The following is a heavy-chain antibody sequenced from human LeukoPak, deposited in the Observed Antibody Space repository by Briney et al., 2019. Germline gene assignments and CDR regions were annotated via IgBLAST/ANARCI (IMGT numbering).Heavy chain of an antibody. V-gene: IGHV1-69*04. Sequence: ASVTVSCKASGGTFSSYAISWVRRAPGQGLEWMGRIIPILGIANYAQKFQGRVTITADKSTSTAYMELSSLRSEDTAVYYCARGAGPYYYDSSGSIGYYYYGMDVWGQGTTVTVSS. CDR3: ARGAGPYYYDSSGSIGYYYYGMDV. D-gene: IGHD3-22*01. J-gene: IGHJ6*02. CDR2: IIPILGIA. CDR1: GGTFSSYA.